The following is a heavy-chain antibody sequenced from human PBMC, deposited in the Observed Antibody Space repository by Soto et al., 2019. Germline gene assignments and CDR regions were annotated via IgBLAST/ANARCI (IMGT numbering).Heavy chain of an antibody. CDR1: GFTFSNYA. J-gene: IGHJ6*02. V-gene: IGHV3-23*01. D-gene: IGHD6-13*01. CDR3: AREEAGWGSSWSRGYYYGMDV. Sequence: EVQLLESGGGLVQPGGSLRLSCAASGFTFSNYAMTWVRQAPGKGLEWVSTISGGGGSTYYADSVKGRFTISRDNPKNTLYLQMNSLRAEDTAVYYCAREEAGWGSSWSRGYYYGMDVWGQGTTVTVSS. CDR2: ISGGGGST.